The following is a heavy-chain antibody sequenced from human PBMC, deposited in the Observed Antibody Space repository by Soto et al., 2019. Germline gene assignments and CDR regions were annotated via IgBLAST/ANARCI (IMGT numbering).Heavy chain of an antibody. CDR2: IKSDGSAT. CDR3: ARDPQLWYYFDY. D-gene: IGHD5-18*01. CDR1: GFTFSRDW. Sequence: GGSLRLSCAASGFTFSRDWMHWVRQAPGKGLVWVSHIKSDGSATSYADSVKGRFTISRDNSKNTLYLQMNSLRAEDTAVYYCARDPQLWYYFDYWGQGTLVTVSS. V-gene: IGHV3-74*01. J-gene: IGHJ4*02.